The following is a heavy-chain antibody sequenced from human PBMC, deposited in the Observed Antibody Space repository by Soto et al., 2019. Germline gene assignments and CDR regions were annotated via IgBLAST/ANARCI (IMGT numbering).Heavy chain of an antibody. CDR3: AKDRRIAAAGDPYYYGMDV. Sequence: GGSLRLSCAASGFTFDDYTMHWVRQAPGKGLEWVSLISWDGGSTYYADSVKGRFTISRDNSKNSLYLQMNSLRTKDTALYYCAKDRRIAAAGDPYYYGMDVWGQGTTVTVSS. D-gene: IGHD6-13*01. J-gene: IGHJ6*02. V-gene: IGHV3-43*01. CDR2: ISWDGGST. CDR1: GFTFDDYT.